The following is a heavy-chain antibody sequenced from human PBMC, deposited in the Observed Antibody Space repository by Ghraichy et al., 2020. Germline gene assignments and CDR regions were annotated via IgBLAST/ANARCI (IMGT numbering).Heavy chain of an antibody. CDR1: GFTFDDYT. Sequence: GGSLRLSCAASGFTFDDYTMHWVRQAPGKGLEWVSLISWDGGSTYYADSVKGRFTISRDNSKNSLYLQMNSLRTEDTALYYCAKDLFGVDPFGGMDVWGQGATVTVSS. V-gene: IGHV3-43*01. J-gene: IGHJ6*02. D-gene: IGHD3-3*01. CDR2: ISWDGGST. CDR3: AKDLFGVDPFGGMDV.